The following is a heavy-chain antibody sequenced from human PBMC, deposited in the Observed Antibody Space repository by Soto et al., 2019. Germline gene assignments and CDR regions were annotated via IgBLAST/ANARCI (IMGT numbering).Heavy chain of an antibody. D-gene: IGHD2-15*01. CDR1: GFNFNSYT. J-gene: IGHJ6*02. Sequence: GGSLRLSCAASGFNFNSYTINWFRQAPGKRLEWLSSISSSGYIFSTDSVRGRFTISRDNAKNSVYLQINSLRAEDTAVYFCARDCSGGSCYPGMDVWGQGTTVTVSS. CDR2: ISSSGYI. CDR3: ARDCSGGSCYPGMDV. V-gene: IGHV3-21*01.